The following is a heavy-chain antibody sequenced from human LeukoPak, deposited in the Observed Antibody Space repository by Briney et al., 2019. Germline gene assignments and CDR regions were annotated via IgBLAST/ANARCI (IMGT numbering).Heavy chain of an antibody. D-gene: IGHD5-24*01. V-gene: IGHV1-3*01. J-gene: IGHJ4*02. CDR2: VSAANNP. CDR1: GYIFTPHH. CDR3: AMSVEMPPIPSFDY. Sequence: GASVKVSCKTSGYIFTPHHIHWMRQAPGQGLELLGWVSAANNPEYSQKFQGRVVITRDASTTTSYLELNSLRSEDTAVYYCAMSVEMPPIPSFDYWGQGTLVTVSS.